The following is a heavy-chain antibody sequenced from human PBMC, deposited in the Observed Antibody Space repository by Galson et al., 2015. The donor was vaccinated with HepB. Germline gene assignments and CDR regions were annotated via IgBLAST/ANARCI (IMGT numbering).Heavy chain of an antibody. CDR1: GFSFSNAW. CDR2: IKSKTDGGTT. V-gene: IGHV3-15*01. CDR3: TTEPVGLAPYFPY. J-gene: IGHJ4*02. Sequence: SLRLSCAASGFSFSNAWMNWVRQAPGKGLEWIGRIKSKTDGGTTDYAAPVKGRFTVSRDDSKTTLYLQMNSLIAEDTAVYYCTTEPVGLAPYFPYSGQLALVTASS. D-gene: IGHD3-3*02.